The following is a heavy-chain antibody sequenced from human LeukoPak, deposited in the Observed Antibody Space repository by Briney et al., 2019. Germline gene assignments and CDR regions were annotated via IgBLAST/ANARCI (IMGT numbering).Heavy chain of an antibody. CDR3: AREMKISRFDAFDI. CDR2: INPYSGDT. V-gene: IGHV1-2*06. D-gene: IGHD2/OR15-2a*01. Sequence: GASVKVSCKASGYTFTGYYLHWVRQAPGQGLEWMGRINPYSGDTTFAQRFQGRVTMTRDTSISTAYMELSRLRSDDTAVYYCAREMKISRFDAFDIWGQGTMVTVSS. CDR1: GYTFTGYY. J-gene: IGHJ3*02.